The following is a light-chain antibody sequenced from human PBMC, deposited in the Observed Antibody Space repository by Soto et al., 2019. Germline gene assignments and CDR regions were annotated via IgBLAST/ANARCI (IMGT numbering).Light chain of an antibody. CDR2: AAS. CDR3: QQSYSTPRT. Sequence: DIQMTQSPSSLSASVGDRVTITCRASQSISTYLNWYQQKVGKAPKLLIYAASRLQMGVPSRFSGSGSGTDFTLTISSLQPEDFATYYCQQSYSTPRTFGQGTKLEIK. J-gene: IGKJ2*02. CDR1: QSISTY. V-gene: IGKV1-39*01.